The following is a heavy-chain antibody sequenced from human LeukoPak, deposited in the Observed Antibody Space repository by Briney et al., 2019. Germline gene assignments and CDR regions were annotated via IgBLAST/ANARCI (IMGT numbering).Heavy chain of an antibody. CDR2: ISYDGSNK. V-gene: IGHV3-30-3*01. D-gene: IGHD3-16*02. J-gene: IGHJ6*02. CDR3: ARDKLRDYDYAWGSYRSPKPINYYYYGMDV. CDR1: GFTFSSYA. Sequence: GSLRLSCAASGFTFSSYAMHWVRQAPGKGLEWVAVISYDGSNKYYADSVKGRFTISRDNSKNTLYLQMNSLRAEDTAVYYCARDKLRDYDYAWGSYRSPKPINYYYYGMDVWGQGTTVTVSS.